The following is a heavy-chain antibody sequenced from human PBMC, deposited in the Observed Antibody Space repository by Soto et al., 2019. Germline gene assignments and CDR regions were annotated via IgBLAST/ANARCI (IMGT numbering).Heavy chain of an antibody. J-gene: IGHJ4*02. D-gene: IGHD5-18*01. Sequence: GALRLSCVASGFTFSSFAFSWVRQAPGKGLEWVSAISGSGDGTDYADSVKGRFTISRDNSKNTLHLQMNSLRAEETAVYYCAGPGYSSQDYWGQGALVTVSS. CDR2: ISGSGDGT. V-gene: IGHV3-23*01. CDR1: GFTFSSFA. CDR3: AGPGYSSQDY.